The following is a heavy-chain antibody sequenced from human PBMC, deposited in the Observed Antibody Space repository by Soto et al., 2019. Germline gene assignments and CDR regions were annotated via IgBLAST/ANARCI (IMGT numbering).Heavy chain of an antibody. CDR1: GYTLTELS. V-gene: IGHV1-24*01. CDR3: ATDLSASMPPSY. Sequence: ASVKVSCKVSGYTLTELSMHWVRQAPGKGLEWMGGFDPEDGETIYAQKFQGRVTMTEDTSTDTAYMELSSLRSEDTAVYYCATDLSASMPPSYWGQGTLVTVSS. J-gene: IGHJ4*02. CDR2: FDPEDGET. D-gene: IGHD2-2*01.